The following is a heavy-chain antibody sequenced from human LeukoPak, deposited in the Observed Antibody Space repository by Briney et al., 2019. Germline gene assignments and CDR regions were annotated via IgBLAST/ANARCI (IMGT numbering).Heavy chain of an antibody. D-gene: IGHD3-3*01. V-gene: IGHV1-24*01. Sequence: ASVKVSCKVSGYTLTELSMHWVRQAPGKGLEWMGGFDPEDGETICAQKFQGRVTMTEDTSTDTAYMELSSLRSEDTAVYYCTVRFLEWFDAHYFDYWGQGTLVTVSS. CDR2: FDPEDGET. CDR3: TVRFLEWFDAHYFDY. J-gene: IGHJ4*02. CDR1: GYTLTELS.